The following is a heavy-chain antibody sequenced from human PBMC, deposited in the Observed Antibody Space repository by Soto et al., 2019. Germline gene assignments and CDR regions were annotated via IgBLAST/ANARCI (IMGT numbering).Heavy chain of an antibody. Sequence: EVQLLESGGGLAQPGGSLTLSCAASGFTFSDYTMSWVRQAPGQVLECISVILSDYNTFYEGSVRGRFTISRDNSKNTLYLQMNSLRAEDTAVYYCARRTNGYFGYWGQGALVTVSS. J-gene: IGHJ4*02. V-gene: IGHV3-23*03. CDR1: GFTFSDYT. CDR3: ARRTNGYFGY. CDR2: ILSDYNT. D-gene: IGHD2-8*01.